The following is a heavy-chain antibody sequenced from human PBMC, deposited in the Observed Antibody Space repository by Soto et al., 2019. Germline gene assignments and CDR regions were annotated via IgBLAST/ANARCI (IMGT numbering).Heavy chain of an antibody. Sequence: ASVKVSCKVSGYTLTELSMHWVRRAPGKGLEWMGGFDPEDGETIYAQKFQGRVTMTEDTSTDTAYMELSSLRSEDTAVYYCASMGFSSSWYYYGMDVWGQGTTVTVSS. J-gene: IGHJ6*02. D-gene: IGHD6-13*01. CDR3: ASMGFSSSWYYYGMDV. CDR1: GYTLTELS. CDR2: FDPEDGET. V-gene: IGHV1-24*01.